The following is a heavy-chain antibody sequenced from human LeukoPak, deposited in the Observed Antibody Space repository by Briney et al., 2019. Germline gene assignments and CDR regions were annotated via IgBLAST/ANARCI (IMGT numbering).Heavy chain of an antibody. CDR2: ISGSGGST. J-gene: IGHJ6*03. CDR1: GFTFSSYA. CDR3: AKRREFYSIFNSEYMDV. V-gene: IGHV3-23*01. Sequence: QPGGSLRLSCAASGFTFSSYAMSWVRQAPGKGLELGSAISGSGGSTYYADSVKGQLTISRDNSKNTLYLQMNSLRAEDTAVYYCAKRREFYSIFNSEYMDVWGKGTTVTVSS. D-gene: IGHD4-11*01.